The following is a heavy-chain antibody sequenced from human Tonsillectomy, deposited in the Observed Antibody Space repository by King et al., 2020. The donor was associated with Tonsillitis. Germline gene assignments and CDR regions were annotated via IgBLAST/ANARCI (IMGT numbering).Heavy chain of an antibody. CDR2: ISYDGSNK. CDR3: AKGKGSFWGVMAFDI. J-gene: IGHJ3*02. CDR1: GFTFSSYG. V-gene: IGHV3-30*18. Sequence: VQLVESGGGVVQPGRSLRLSCAASGFTFSSYGMQWVRQAPGKGLEWVAVISYDGSNKYYADSVKGRFTISRDNSKNTLYLQMNSLRAEDTALYYCAKGKGSFWGVMAFDIWGQGTMVTVSS. D-gene: IGHD3-16*01.